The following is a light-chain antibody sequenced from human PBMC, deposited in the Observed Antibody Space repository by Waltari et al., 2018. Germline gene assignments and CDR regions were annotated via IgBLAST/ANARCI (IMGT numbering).Light chain of an antibody. J-gene: IGKJ3*01. V-gene: IGKV4-1*01. CDR3: QQYFDTPS. Sequence: DIVMTQSPDSLAVSLGERATIKCKSGQSLLYRANNKNYLAWYQQKQGQPPKRLIYWASTRDSGVPDRFSGSGSGTDFTLTISSLQAADVAVYYCQQYFDTPSFGPGTKVEIK. CDR1: QSLLYRANNKNY. CDR2: WAS.